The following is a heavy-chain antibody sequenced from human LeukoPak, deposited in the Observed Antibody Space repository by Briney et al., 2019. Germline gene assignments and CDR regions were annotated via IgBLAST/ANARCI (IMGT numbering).Heavy chain of an antibody. J-gene: IGHJ5*02. CDR3: ATMYSSSWYGGNWFDP. CDR1: GYSISSGYY. CDR2: IYHRGST. D-gene: IGHD6-13*01. Sequence: SETLSLTCTVSGYSISSGYYWGWIRQPPGKGLERIGSIYHRGSTYYNPSLKSRVTISVDTSKNQFSLKLSSVTAADTAVYYCATMYSSSWYGGNWFDPWGQGTLVTVSS. V-gene: IGHV4-38-2*02.